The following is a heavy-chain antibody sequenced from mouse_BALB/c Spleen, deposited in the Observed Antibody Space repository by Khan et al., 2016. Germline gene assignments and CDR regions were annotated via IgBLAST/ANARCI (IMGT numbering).Heavy chain of an antibody. Sequence: EVELVESGGGLVQPGGSLRLSCATSGFTFTDYYMSWVRQPPGKALEWLGFISNKANGYTIAYSASVIGRSTISCDNSQSILYHPMNTLRAVDSAPHYCAQEDYRYAWLSYWGQGPLVTVSA. J-gene: IGHJ3*01. CDR3: AQEDYRYAWLSY. CDR2: ISNKANGYTI. D-gene: IGHD2-14*01. V-gene: IGHV7-3*02. CDR1: GFTFTDYY.